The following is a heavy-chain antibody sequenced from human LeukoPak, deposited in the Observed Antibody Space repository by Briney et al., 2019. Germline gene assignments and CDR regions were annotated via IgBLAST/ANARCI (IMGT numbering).Heavy chain of an antibody. D-gene: IGHD6-13*01. CDR1: GGSVSSASYY. V-gene: IGHV4-61*01. CDR2: IYYIGST. Sequence: SETLSLTCTVSGGSVSSASYYWSWIRQPPGKGLEWIGYIYYIGSTNYNPSLKSRVTISGDTSKNQFSLKLSSVTAADTAVYYCARSEAIYSSSVSRFDPWGQGTLVTVSS. J-gene: IGHJ5*02. CDR3: ARSEAIYSSSVSRFDP.